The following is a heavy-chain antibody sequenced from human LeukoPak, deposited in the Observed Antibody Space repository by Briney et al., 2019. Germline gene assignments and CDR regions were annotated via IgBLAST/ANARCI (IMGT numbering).Heavy chain of an antibody. V-gene: IGHV3-30-3*01. D-gene: IGHD1-26*01. Sequence: GGSLRLSCAASGFTFSSYAMHWVRQAPGKGLEWVAVISYDGSNKYYADSVKGRFTISRDNSKNTLYLQMNSLRAEDTAVYYCARDGYSGSYYKYYFDYWGQGTLVTVSS. J-gene: IGHJ4*02. CDR3: ARDGYSGSYYKYYFDY. CDR2: ISYDGSNK. CDR1: GFTFSSYA.